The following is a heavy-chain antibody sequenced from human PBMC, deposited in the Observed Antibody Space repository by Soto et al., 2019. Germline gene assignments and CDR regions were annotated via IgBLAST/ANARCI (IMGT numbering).Heavy chain of an antibody. CDR3: ARDNFGFAY. V-gene: IGHV3-33*01. J-gene: IGHJ4*02. D-gene: IGHD3-3*01. CDR2: IRYDGSER. Sequence: PGKGLEWVTVIRYDGSERYYADSVKGRFTISRDDSKNTLYLQMNSLRAEDTAVYYCARDNFGFAYWGQGNVVTVSS.